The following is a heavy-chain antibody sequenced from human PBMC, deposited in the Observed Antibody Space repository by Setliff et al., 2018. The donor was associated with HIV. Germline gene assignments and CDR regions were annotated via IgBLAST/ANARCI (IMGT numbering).Heavy chain of an antibody. CDR2: IHHSGAP. CDR1: GGTLSGYY. Sequence: SETLSLTCAVYGGTLSGYYWSWIRQPPGKGLEWIGEIHHSGAPNYKPSPKSRVTISVDTSKNQFSLKMTSVTAADTAKYYCARVCRNFWSGCMADSWGQGTLVTVS. D-gene: IGHD3-3*01. V-gene: IGHV4-34*01. CDR3: ARVCRNFWSGCMADS. J-gene: IGHJ4*02.